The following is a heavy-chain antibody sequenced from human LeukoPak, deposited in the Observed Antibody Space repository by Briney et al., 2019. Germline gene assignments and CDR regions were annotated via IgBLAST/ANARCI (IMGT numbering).Heavy chain of an antibody. CDR3: VKDTNRGSHTFDY. CDR1: GFTFDDYS. Sequence: GGSLRLSCAASGFTFDDYSMHWVRQPPGKGLEWVSLINWDGYATFYADSVKGRFTISRDNSKNSLYLQTNSLSTEDTALYYCVKDTNRGSHTFDYWGQGTLVTVSS. D-gene: IGHD1-26*01. J-gene: IGHJ4*02. V-gene: IGHV3-43*01. CDR2: INWDGYAT.